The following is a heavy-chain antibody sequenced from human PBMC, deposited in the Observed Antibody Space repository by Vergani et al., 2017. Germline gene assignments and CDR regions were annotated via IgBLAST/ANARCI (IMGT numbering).Heavy chain of an antibody. CDR3: ARDPRYDYVWGSYRYSPLYFDY. J-gene: IGHJ4*02. CDR2: INPNSGGT. V-gene: IGHV1-2*02. D-gene: IGHD3-16*02. CDR1: GYTFTGYY. Sequence: QVQLVQSGAEVKKPGASVKVSCKASGYTFTGYYMHWVRQAPGQGLEWMGWINPNSGGTNYAQKFQGRVTMTRDKSISTAYMELSRLRSDDTAVYYCARDPRYDYVWGSYRYSPLYFDYWGQGTLVTVSS.